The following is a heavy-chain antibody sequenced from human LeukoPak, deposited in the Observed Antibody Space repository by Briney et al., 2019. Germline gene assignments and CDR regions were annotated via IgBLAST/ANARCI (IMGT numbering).Heavy chain of an antibody. J-gene: IGHJ4*02. CDR1: GFTFSSYA. CDR2: ISRSDGTT. V-gene: IGHV3-23*01. CDR3: ARDWGIAAAGTVSNVGFDY. D-gene: IGHD6-13*01. Sequence: GGSLRLSCAGSGFTFSSYAMTWVRQAPGTGLEWVSSISRSDGTTYYADSVKGRFTISRDNSKNTLFLQMNSLRAEDTAVYYCARDWGIAAAGTVSNVGFDYWGQGTLVTVSS.